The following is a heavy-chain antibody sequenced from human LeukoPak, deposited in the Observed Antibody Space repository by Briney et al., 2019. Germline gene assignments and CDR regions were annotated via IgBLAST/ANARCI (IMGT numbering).Heavy chain of an antibody. CDR2: TSGSDGTT. J-gene: IGHJ4*02. V-gene: IGHV3-23*01. Sequence: GGSLRLSCAASGFTFSSYAMSWVRQAPGKGLEWVSATSGSDGTTYYADSVKGRFTISRDNSKNTLYLQMDSLRAEDTAVYYCARGKTGDSWGQGTLVTVSS. D-gene: IGHD7-27*01. CDR1: GFTFSSYA. CDR3: ARGKTGDS.